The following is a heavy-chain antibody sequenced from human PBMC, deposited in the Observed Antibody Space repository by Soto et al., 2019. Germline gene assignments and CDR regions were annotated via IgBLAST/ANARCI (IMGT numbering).Heavy chain of an antibody. Sequence: PSETLSLTCTVSGGSISSYYWSWIRQPPGKGLEWIGYIYYSGSTNYNPSLKSRVTISVGTSKNQFSLKLSSVTAADTAVYYCAREKRSDVLLWFGDRGPEIYYFDYWGQGTLVNVSS. V-gene: IGHV4-59*01. D-gene: IGHD3-10*01. CDR1: GGSISSYY. CDR3: AREKRSDVLLWFGDRGPEIYYFDY. CDR2: IYYSGST. J-gene: IGHJ4*02.